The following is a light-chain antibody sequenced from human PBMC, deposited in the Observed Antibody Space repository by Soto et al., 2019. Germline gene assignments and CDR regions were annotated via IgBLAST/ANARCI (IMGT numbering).Light chain of an antibody. CDR1: NIGSKS. CDR2: DDS. CDR3: QVWDSSSDLVV. V-gene: IGLV3-21*02. Sequence: SYELTQPPSVSVAPGQTARITCGGNNIGSKSVHWYQQKPGQAPVLGVDDDSDRPSGIPERFSGSNSGNTATLTISRVEAGDEADYYCQVWDSSSDLVVFGGGTKVTVL. J-gene: IGLJ2*01.